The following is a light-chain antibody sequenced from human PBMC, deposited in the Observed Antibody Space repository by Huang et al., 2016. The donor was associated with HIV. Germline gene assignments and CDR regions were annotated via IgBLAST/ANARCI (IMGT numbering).Light chain of an antibody. Sequence: EIVLTQSPATLSLSPGERATLSCRASQSVSSSLAWYQQKPGQAPRLLIYDASNRATGIPARFSGSGSGTDFTLTISSLEPEDFAVYDCQQRSNWPSLFTFGPGTKVDIK. CDR1: QSVSSS. CDR2: DAS. V-gene: IGKV3-11*01. CDR3: QQRSNWPSLFT. J-gene: IGKJ3*01.